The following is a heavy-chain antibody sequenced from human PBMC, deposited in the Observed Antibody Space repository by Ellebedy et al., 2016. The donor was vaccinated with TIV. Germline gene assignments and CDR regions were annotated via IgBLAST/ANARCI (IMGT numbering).Heavy chain of an antibody. CDR1: GFTFSSYS. Sequence: GESLKISCAASGFTFSSYSMNWVRQAPGKGLEWVSSFSSSSSYIYYADSVKGRFTISRDNAKKSLYLQMNSLRAEDTAVYYCARDVPAYGMDVWGQGTTVSVSS. CDR2: FSSSSSYI. V-gene: IGHV3-21*01. CDR3: ARDVPAYGMDV. J-gene: IGHJ6*02.